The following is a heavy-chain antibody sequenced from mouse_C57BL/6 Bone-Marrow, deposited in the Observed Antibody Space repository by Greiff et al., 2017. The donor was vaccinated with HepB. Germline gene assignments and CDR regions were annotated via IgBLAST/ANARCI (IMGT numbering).Heavy chain of an antibody. D-gene: IGHD2-4*01. CDR3: ASYYDYDEGWFAY. Sequence: QVQLKESGPGLVQPSQSLSITCTVSGFSLTSYGVHWVRQSPGKGLEWLGVIWSGGSTDYNAAFISRLSISKDNSKSQVFFKMNSLQADDTAIYYCASYYDYDEGWFAYWGQGTLVTVSA. J-gene: IGHJ3*01. CDR2: IWSGGST. V-gene: IGHV2-2*01. CDR1: GFSLTSYG.